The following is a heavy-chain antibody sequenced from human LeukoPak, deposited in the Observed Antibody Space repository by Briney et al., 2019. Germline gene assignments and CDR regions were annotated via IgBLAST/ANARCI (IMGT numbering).Heavy chain of an antibody. D-gene: IGHD2-15*01. V-gene: IGHV3-11*03. CDR1: GFTLSDYY. CDR2: ISSSGCST. J-gene: IGHJ4*02. CDR3: ASKGGN. Sequence: GGSLRLSCAASGFTLSDYYMNWIRQAPGKGLEWISYISSSGCSTRYADSVKGRFTISRDNTRNSLYLQMTSLRADDTAVYYCASKGGNWGQGTLVTVSS.